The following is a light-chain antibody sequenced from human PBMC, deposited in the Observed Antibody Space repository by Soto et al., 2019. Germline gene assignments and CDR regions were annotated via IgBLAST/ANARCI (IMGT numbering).Light chain of an antibody. V-gene: IGKV3-20*01. CDR1: QNIRNNN. CDR3: QQYENAPPYT. Sequence: EIVLTQSPGTLSLSPWERATLSCRAGQNIRNNNLNWYQQKPGQAPRLLIYGASIRATGIPDRFSGSGSGTDFTLTISRLEPEDFAIYYCQQYENAPPYTFGQGTKVDIK. CDR2: GAS. J-gene: IGKJ2*01.